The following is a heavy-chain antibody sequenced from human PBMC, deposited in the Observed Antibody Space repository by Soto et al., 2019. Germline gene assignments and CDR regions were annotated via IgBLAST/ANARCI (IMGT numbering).Heavy chain of an antibody. J-gene: IGHJ4*02. CDR1: GGTFSSYA. CDR2: IIPTFGTA. CDR3: ARDSNYDSSGPPI. Sequence: WASVKVSCKASGGTFSSYAISWVRQAPGQGLEWMGGIIPTFGTANYAQKFQGRVTITADESTSTAYMELSSLRSEDTAVYYCARDSNYDSSGPPIWGQGTLVTVSS. D-gene: IGHD3-22*01. V-gene: IGHV1-69*13.